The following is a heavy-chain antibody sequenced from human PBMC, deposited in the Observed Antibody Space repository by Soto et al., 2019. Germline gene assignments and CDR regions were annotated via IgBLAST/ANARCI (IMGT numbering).Heavy chain of an antibody. D-gene: IGHD6-19*01. CDR2: ISGSGGST. J-gene: IGHJ4*02. Sequence: VQLVESGGGVVQPGRSLRLSCAASGFTFNSYAMSWVRQAPGKGLEWVSVISGSGGSTYYADSVKGRFTISRDNSKNTLYLQMNSLRAEDTAVYYCAKCSPRYSSGLKAYYFDYWGQGTLVTVSS. CDR3: AKCSPRYSSGLKAYYFDY. CDR1: GFTFNSYA. V-gene: IGHV3-23*04.